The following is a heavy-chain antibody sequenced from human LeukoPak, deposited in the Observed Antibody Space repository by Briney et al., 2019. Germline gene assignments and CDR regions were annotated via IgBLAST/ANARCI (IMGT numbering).Heavy chain of an antibody. CDR2: ISGSGDYT. D-gene: IGHD2-15*01. CDR1: GFTFSSHG. J-gene: IGHJ4*02. Sequence: GGSLRLSCAASGFTFSSHGMSWVRQAPGKGLEWVSTISGSGDYTYYADSVKGRFTISRDSSKNTLFLQMNRLRPEDAAVYYCAKAPVTTCRGAFCYPFDYWGLGTLVTVS. CDR3: AKAPVTTCRGAFCYPFDY. V-gene: IGHV3-23*01.